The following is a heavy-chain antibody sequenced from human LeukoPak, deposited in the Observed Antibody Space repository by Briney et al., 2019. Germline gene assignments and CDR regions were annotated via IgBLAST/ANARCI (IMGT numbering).Heavy chain of an antibody. J-gene: IGHJ4*02. CDR3: ARSHFLTRLYYFDY. CDR1: GFTFSSYA. Sequence: PGGSLRLSCAASGFTFSSYAMHWVRQAPGKGLEWVAVISYDGSNKYYADSVKGRFTISRDNSKNTLYLQMNSLRAEDTAVYYCARSHFLTRLYYFDYWGQGTLVTVSS. CDR2: ISYDGSNK. V-gene: IGHV3-30-3*01. D-gene: IGHD4-23*01.